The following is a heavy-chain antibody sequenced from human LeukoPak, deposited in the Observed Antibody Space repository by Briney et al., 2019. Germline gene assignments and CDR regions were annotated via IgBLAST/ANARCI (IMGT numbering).Heavy chain of an antibody. CDR3: ATSYSSSWYGNYYFDY. J-gene: IGHJ4*02. Sequence: PGGSLRLSCAASGFTFSSYAMSWVRQAPGKGLEWVSAISGSGGSTYYADSVKGRFTISRDNSKNTLYLQMNSLRAEDTAVYYCATSYSSSWYGNYYFDYWGQGTLVTVSS. V-gene: IGHV3-23*01. D-gene: IGHD6-13*01. CDR2: ISGSGGST. CDR1: GFTFSSYA.